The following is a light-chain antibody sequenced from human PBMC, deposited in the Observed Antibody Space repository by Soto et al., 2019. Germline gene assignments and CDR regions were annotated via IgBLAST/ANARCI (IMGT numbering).Light chain of an antibody. CDR2: GAS. Sequence: EIVMTQSPATLSVSPGERATLSCRASQSVSNNLAWYQQKPGQAPRLLIYGASTRATGIPARFSGSGSGTEFTLTFSSLQSEDFAVYYCQQYDNWLGTFGQGTKVEIK. CDR1: QSVSNN. J-gene: IGKJ1*01. CDR3: QQYDNWLGT. V-gene: IGKV3-15*01.